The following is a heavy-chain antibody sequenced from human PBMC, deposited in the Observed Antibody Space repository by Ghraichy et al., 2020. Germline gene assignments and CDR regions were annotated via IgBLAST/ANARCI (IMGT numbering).Heavy chain of an antibody. CDR3: ARRIAAAGITFDY. CDR2: INHSGST. D-gene: IGHD6-13*01. V-gene: IGHV4-34*01. CDR1: GGSFSGYY. J-gene: IGHJ4*02. Sequence: GSLRLSCAVYGGSFSGYYWSWIRQPPGKGLEWIGEINHSGSTNYNPSLKSRVTISVDTSKNQFSLKLSSVTAADTAVYYCARRIAAAGITFDYWGQGTLVTVSS.